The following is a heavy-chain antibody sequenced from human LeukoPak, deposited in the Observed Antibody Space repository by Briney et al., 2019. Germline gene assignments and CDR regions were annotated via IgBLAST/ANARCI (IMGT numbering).Heavy chain of an antibody. J-gene: IGHJ5*02. CDR2: IWYDGNNK. Sequence: RGSLRLSCAVSGFTFSNYGMHWVRQAPGKGLEWVAVIWYDGNNKYYADSVKGRFTISRDNSKNTLYLQMNSLRAEDTAVYYCAKEGAPYYDISNWFDPWGQGTLVTVSS. CDR3: AKEGAPYYDISNWFDP. D-gene: IGHD3-9*01. V-gene: IGHV3-33*06. CDR1: GFTFSNYG.